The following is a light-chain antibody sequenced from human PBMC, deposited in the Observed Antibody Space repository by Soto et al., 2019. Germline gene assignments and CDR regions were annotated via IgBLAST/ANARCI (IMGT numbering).Light chain of an antibody. Sequence: QAVVTQVPSLAVFPGGTVTLTCGSSNGAVTSGHYPYWFQQKPGQAPRTLIYDTSNKHSWTPARFSGSLLWGKAALTLSGAQPEDEDEYYCLLYYSGTRLFGGGTKLTVL. CDR1: NGAVTSGHY. CDR2: DTS. CDR3: LLYYSGTRL. V-gene: IGLV7-46*01. J-gene: IGLJ2*01.